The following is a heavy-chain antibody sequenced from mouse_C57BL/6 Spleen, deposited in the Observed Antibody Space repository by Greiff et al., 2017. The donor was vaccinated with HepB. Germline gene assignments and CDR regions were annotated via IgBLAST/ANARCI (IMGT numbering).Heavy chain of an antibody. D-gene: IGHD2-4*01. CDR1: GYTFTEYT. V-gene: IGHV1-62-2*01. CDR2: FYPGSGSI. CDR3: ARHEGYDYLFAY. Sequence: VQVVESGAELVKPGASVKLSCKASGYTFTEYTIHWVKQRSGQGLEWIGWFYPGSGSIKYNEKFKDKATLTADKSSSTVYMELSRLTSEDSAVYFCARHEGYDYLFAYWGQGTLVTVSA. J-gene: IGHJ3*01.